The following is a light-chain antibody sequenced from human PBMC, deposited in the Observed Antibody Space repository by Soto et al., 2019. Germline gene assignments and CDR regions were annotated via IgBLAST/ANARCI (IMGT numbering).Light chain of an antibody. CDR1: QSVSSY. Sequence: DIVLTQSPGTLSVSPGERATLSCRASQSVSSYLAWYQQKPGQAPRLLIYDASNRATGIPARFSGSGSGTDFTLTISSLEPEDFAVYYCQQRSNWPSITFGQGTRLEI. CDR2: DAS. V-gene: IGKV3-11*01. CDR3: QQRSNWPSIT. J-gene: IGKJ5*01.